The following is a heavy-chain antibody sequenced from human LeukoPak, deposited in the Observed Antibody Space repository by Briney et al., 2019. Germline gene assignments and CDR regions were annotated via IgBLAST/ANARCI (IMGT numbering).Heavy chain of an antibody. J-gene: IGHJ4*02. CDR3: ARAKPSVAARLYFDY. CDR2: IYYSGST. D-gene: IGHD6-6*01. CDR1: GGSISSYY. Sequence: PSETLSLTCTVSGGSISSYYWSWIRQPPGKGLEWIGYIYYSGSTNYNPSLKSRVTISVDTSKNQFSLKLCSVTAADTAVYYCARAKPSVAARLYFDYWGQGTLVTVSS. V-gene: IGHV4-59*01.